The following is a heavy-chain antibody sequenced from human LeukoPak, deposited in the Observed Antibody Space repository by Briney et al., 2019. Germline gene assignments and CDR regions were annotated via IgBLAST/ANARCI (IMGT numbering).Heavy chain of an antibody. V-gene: IGHV4-4*07. CDR1: GGSISSYY. CDR3: ARDRYNNYYYMDV. Sequence: NPSETLSLTCAVYGGSISSYYWSWIRQPAGKGLEWIGRIYTSGSTNYNPSLKSRVTMSVDTSKNQISLKLSSVTAADTAVYYCARDRYNNYYYMDVWGKGTTVTVSS. J-gene: IGHJ6*03. CDR2: IYTSGST. D-gene: IGHD1-14*01.